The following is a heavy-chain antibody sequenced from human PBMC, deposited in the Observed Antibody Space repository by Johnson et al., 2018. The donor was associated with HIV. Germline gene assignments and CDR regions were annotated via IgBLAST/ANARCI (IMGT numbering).Heavy chain of an antibody. CDR3: AKDGKIEFAFDM. CDR2: IYSGGGT. V-gene: IGHV3-66*02. CDR1: GFTVSSNY. J-gene: IGHJ3*02. D-gene: IGHD5-24*01. Sequence: VQLVESGGGLVQSGGSLRLSCAASGFTVSSNYMSWVRQAPGKGLEWVSVIYSGGGTYYADPVKGRFTISRDNSKNTLYLQMNSLSAEDTAVYYCAKDGKIEFAFDMWGRGTMVTVSS.